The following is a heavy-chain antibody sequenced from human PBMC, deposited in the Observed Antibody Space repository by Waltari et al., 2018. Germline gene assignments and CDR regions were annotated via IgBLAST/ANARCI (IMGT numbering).Heavy chain of an antibody. V-gene: IGHV4-4*06. D-gene: IGHD2-15*01. CDR2: T. Sequence: TNYNPSFASRVTMSVDTSTNHFSLKVTSATAADTAVYFCARDRGRGIYLDSWGQGTLVTVSP. CDR3: ARDRGRGIYLDS. J-gene: IGHJ4*02.